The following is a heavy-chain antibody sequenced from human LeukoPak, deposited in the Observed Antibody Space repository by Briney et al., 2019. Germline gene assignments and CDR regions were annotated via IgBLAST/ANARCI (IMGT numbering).Heavy chain of an antibody. D-gene: IGHD6-13*01. CDR1: GGSISYYY. CDR3: ARNLIPEQLVLNF. V-gene: IGHV4-59*01. J-gene: IGHJ4*02. CDR2: IYDSGST. Sequence: SETLSLTCTVSGGSISYYYWNWIRQPPGKGLEWIGFIYDSGSTNYNPSLKSRVTMSVDTSKNQFSLNLKSVTPEDTAVYYCARNLIPEQLVLNFWGQGTLVTVSS.